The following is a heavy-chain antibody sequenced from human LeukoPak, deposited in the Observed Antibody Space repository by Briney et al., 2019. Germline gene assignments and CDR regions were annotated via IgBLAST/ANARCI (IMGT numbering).Heavy chain of an antibody. D-gene: IGHD5-18*01. CDR3: ASAPSGYSYGLDYFDY. CDR2: IIPIFGTA. J-gene: IGHJ4*02. V-gene: IGHV1-69*13. CDR1: GGIFSSYA. Sequence: SVKVSCKASGGIFSSYAISWVRQAPGQGLEWMGGIIPIFGTANYAQKFQGRVTITADESTSTAYMELSSLRSEDTAVYYCASAPSGYSYGLDYFDYWGQGTLVTVSS.